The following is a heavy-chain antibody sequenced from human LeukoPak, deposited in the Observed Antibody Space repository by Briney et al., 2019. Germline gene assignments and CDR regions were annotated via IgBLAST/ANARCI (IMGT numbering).Heavy chain of an antibody. J-gene: IGHJ5*02. CDR2: IYPGDSDT. CDR1: GYRFTNYW. CDR3: ARRYYYDSSGYSNWFDP. Sequence: GESLKISCKGSGYRFTNYWIGWVRQMPGKGLEWMGIIYPGDSDTRYSPSFQGQVTISADKSISTAYLQWSSLKASDTAMYYCARRYYYDSSGYSNWFDPWGQGTLVTVSS. V-gene: IGHV5-51*01. D-gene: IGHD3-22*01.